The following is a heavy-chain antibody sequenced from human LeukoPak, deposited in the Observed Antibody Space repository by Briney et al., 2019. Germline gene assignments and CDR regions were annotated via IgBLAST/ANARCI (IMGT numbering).Heavy chain of an antibody. D-gene: IGHD6-13*01. CDR2: IYYSGGA. CDR3: ARDGGYPLGAFDI. Sequence: SETLSLTCTVSGVSISSYYWSWIRQPPGKGLEWIGHIYYSGGANYNPSLKSRVTISLDTSRSQFSLKLSSVTAADTAVYSCARDGGYPLGAFDIWGLGTLVTVSS. CDR1: GVSISSYY. J-gene: IGHJ3*02. V-gene: IGHV4-59*01.